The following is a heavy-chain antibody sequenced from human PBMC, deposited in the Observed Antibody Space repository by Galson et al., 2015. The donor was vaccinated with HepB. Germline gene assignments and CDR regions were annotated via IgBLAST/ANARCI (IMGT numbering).Heavy chain of an antibody. V-gene: IGHV5-10-1*01. CDR3: ARQHSSGRAYYYLGMDV. J-gene: IGHJ6*02. D-gene: IGHD6-19*01. Sequence: QSGAEVKKPGESLRISCEGSGYSFTSYWISWVRQMPGKGLEWMGRIDPADSYTNYSPSFQGHVTISADKSISTAYLQWNSLKASDTAIYYCARQHSSGRAYYYLGMDVWGQGTTVTVSS. CDR2: IDPADSYT. CDR1: GYSFTSYW.